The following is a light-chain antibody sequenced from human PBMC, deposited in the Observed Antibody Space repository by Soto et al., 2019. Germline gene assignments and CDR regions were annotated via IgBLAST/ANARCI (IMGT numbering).Light chain of an antibody. CDR1: QSVRSN. Sequence: EIVMTQSPATLSVSPGESATLSCRASQSVRSNLAWYQQKPGQAPRLLIYGASTRATGIPARFSGSGSGTEFTLTISGVQSEDFAVNYCHQYNMWPPLIFGGGTKVEIK. J-gene: IGKJ4*01. V-gene: IGKV3-15*01. CDR2: GAS. CDR3: HQYNMWPPLI.